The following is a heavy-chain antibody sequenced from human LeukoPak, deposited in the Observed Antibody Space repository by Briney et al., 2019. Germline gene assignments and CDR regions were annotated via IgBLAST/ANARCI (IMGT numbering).Heavy chain of an antibody. J-gene: IGHJ5*02. V-gene: IGHV1-46*01. CDR2: INPSGGST. CDR1: GYTFTSYY. CDR3: ARGYSGYDAWFDP. D-gene: IGHD5-12*01. Sequence: ASVKVSCKASGYTFTSYYMHWVRQAPGQGLEWMGIINPSGGSTSYAQKSQGRVTMTRDTSTSTVYMELSSLSSEDTAVYYCARGYSGYDAWFDPWGQGTLVTVSS.